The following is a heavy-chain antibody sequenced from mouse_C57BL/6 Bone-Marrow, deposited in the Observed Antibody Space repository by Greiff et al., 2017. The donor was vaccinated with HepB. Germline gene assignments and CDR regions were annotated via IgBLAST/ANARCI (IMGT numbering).Heavy chain of an antibody. CDR1: GYTFTSYW. J-gene: IGHJ4*01. Sequence: QVQLQQPGAELVRPGTSVKLSCKASGYTFTSYWMHWVKQRPGQGLEWIGVIDPSDSYTNYNQKFKGKATLTVDTSSSTAYMQLSSLTSEDSAIEYCASTTVCDMDYWGQGTSVTVSS. CDR2: IDPSDSYT. D-gene: IGHD1-1*01. V-gene: IGHV1-59*01. CDR3: ASTTVCDMDY.